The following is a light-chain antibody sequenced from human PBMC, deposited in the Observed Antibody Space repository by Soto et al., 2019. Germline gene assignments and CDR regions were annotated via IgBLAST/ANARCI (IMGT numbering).Light chain of an antibody. J-gene: IGLJ1*01. Sequence: QSALTQPASVSGSPGQSITISCTGTSSDVGGYNYVSWYQHHPGKAPKLLIYDVSNRPSGVSNRFSGSKSDNTASLTISGLQPEDEADYYCSSYTTSNTRQIVFGTGTKVPDL. CDR1: SSDVGGYNY. CDR3: SSYTTSNTRQIV. CDR2: DVS. V-gene: IGLV2-14*03.